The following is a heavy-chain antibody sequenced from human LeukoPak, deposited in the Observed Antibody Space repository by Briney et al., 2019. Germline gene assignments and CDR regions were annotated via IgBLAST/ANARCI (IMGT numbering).Heavy chain of an antibody. CDR2: ISYDGSNK. CDR3: AKTLLWFGESPFDP. V-gene: IGHV3-30*18. Sequence: GGSLRLPCAASGFTFSSYGMHWVRQAPGKGLEWVAVISYDGSNKYYADSVKGRFTISRDNSKNTLYLQMNSLRAEDTAVYYCAKTLLWFGESPFDPWGQGTLVTVSS. CDR1: GFTFSSYG. D-gene: IGHD3-10*01. J-gene: IGHJ5*02.